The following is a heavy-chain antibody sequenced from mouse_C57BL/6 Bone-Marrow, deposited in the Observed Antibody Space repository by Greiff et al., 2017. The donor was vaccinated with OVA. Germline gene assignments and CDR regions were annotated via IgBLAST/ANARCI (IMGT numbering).Heavy chain of an antibody. J-gene: IGHJ2*01. D-gene: IGHD4-1*01. V-gene: IGHV1-50*01. Sequence: VQLQQPGAELVKPGASVKLSCKASGYTFTSYWMQWVKQRPGQGLEWIGEIDPSDSYTNYNQKFKGKATLTVDTSSSTAYMQLSSLTSEDAAGYYCARGTGAHFDYWGQGTTLTVSS. CDR3: ARGTGAHFDY. CDR2: IDPSDSYT. CDR1: GYTFTSYW.